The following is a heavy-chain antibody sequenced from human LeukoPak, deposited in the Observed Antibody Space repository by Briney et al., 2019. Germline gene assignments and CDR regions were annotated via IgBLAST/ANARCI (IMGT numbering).Heavy chain of an antibody. V-gene: IGHV3-53*01. CDR2: IYSGGNT. CDR1: GFTVSNTY. CDR3: ARAYCSGGSCYFDY. Sequence: GGSLRLSCAASGFTVSNTYMSWVRQAPGNGLEWDSLIYSGGNTYYAGSVKGRFSISRDNSKNTLYLQMNSLRAEDTAVYYCARAYCSGGSCYFDYWGQGTLVTVSS. J-gene: IGHJ4*02. D-gene: IGHD2-15*01.